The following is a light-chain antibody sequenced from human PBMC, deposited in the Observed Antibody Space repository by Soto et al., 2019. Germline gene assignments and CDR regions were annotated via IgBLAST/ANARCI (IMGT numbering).Light chain of an antibody. Sequence: DIQMTQSPSSLSASVGDRVTITCRASQTISSFLNWYQQKPGKAPKLLIYTASSLQSGVASRFSGSGSGTDFTLSISSLQPDDFATYYCQQYASYNTFGQGTKLEIK. V-gene: IGKV1-39*01. CDR1: QTISSF. CDR3: QQYASYNT. J-gene: IGKJ2*01. CDR2: TAS.